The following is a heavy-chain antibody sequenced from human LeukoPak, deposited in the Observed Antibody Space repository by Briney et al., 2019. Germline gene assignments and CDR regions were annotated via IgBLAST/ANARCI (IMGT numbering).Heavy chain of an antibody. CDR1: GFTFDDYA. Sequence: GGSLRLSCAASGFTFDDYAMHWVRQAPGKGLEWVSGISWNSGSIGYADSVKGRFTISRDNAKNSLYLQMNSLRAEDTAVYYCARDIVVVPAAIGDDYWGQGTLVTVSS. D-gene: IGHD2-2*01. J-gene: IGHJ4*02. V-gene: IGHV3-9*01. CDR3: ARDIVVVPAAIGDDY. CDR2: ISWNSGSI.